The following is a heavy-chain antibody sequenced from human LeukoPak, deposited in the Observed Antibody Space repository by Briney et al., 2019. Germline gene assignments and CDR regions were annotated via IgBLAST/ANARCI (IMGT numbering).Heavy chain of an antibody. CDR3: ARSRGGYKNGGFDY. J-gene: IGHJ4*02. Sequence: PSETLSLTCTVSGGSISSYYWSWIRQPPGKGLEWIGYIYHSGSTNYNPSLKSRLTISVDTSRNQFSLKLSSVTAADTAVYYCARSRGGYKNGGFDYWGQGTLVAVS. CDR1: GGSISSYY. CDR2: IYHSGST. D-gene: IGHD5-24*01. V-gene: IGHV4-59*01.